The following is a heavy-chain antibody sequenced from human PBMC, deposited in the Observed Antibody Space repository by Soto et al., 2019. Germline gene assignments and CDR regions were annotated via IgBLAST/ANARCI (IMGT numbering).Heavy chain of an antibody. J-gene: IGHJ5*02. V-gene: IGHV3-74*01. CDR3: ARDLRIISGENWFDP. Sequence: GGSLRLSCAASGFTFSSYWMHWVRQAPGKGLVWVSRINSDGSSTSYADSVKGRFTISRDNAKNTLYLQMNSLRAEDTAVYYCARDLRIISGENWFDPWGQGTLVTVSS. CDR2: INSDGSST. CDR1: GFTFSSYW.